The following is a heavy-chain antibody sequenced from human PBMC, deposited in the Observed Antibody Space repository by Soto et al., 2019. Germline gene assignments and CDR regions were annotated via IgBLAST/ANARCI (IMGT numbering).Heavy chain of an antibody. Sequence: QVQLQESGPGLVKPSETLSLTCTVSGGSVSSGSYYWSWIRQPPGKGLEWIGYIYYSGSTNYNPSIKSRVTISVDTSKNQFSLKLSSVTAADTAVYYCARDIPGYGPYGMDVWGQGTTVTVSS. J-gene: IGHJ6*02. CDR3: ARDIPGYGPYGMDV. D-gene: IGHD4-17*01. CDR1: GGSVSSGSYY. CDR2: IYYSGST. V-gene: IGHV4-61*01.